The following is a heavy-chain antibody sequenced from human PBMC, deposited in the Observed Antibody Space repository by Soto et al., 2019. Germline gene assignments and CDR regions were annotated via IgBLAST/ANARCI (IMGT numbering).Heavy chain of an antibody. CDR3: ARAYCSGGSCYRDYYYMDV. Sequence: PSETLSLTCAVYGGSFSGYYWSWIRQPPGKGLEWIGEINHSGSTNYNPSLKSRVTISVDTSKNQFSLKLSSVTAADTAVYYCARAYCSGGSCYRDYYYMDVWGKGTTVTVSS. CDR1: GGSFSGYY. D-gene: IGHD2-15*01. CDR2: INHSGST. J-gene: IGHJ6*03. V-gene: IGHV4-34*01.